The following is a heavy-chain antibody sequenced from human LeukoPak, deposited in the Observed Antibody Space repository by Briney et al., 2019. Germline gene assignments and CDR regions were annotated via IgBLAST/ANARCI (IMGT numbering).Heavy chain of an antibody. CDR2: IYHSGST. CDR1: GGSISSSSYY. D-gene: IGHD4-11*01. V-gene: IGHV4-39*07. Sequence: SETLSLTCTVSGGSISSSSYYWGWIRQPPGKRLEWIGSIYHSGSTYYNPSLKSRVTISVDRSKNQFSLKLSSVTAADTAVYYCARGGSDYSNPFYWGQGTLVTVSS. CDR3: ARGGSDYSNPFY. J-gene: IGHJ4*02.